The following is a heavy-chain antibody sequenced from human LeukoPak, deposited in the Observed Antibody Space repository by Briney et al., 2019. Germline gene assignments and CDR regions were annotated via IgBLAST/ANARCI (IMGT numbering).Heavy chain of an antibody. D-gene: IGHD5-12*01. CDR2: INHSGST. V-gene: IGHV4-34*09. Sequence: SETLSLTCAVYGGSFSGYYWSWIRQPPGKGLEWIGEINHSGSTYYNPSLKSRVTISVDTSKNQFSLKLSSVTAADTAVYYCARARGGHRGYDYEISVLDYWGQGTLVTVSS. CDR1: GGSFSGYY. J-gene: IGHJ4*02. CDR3: ARARGGHRGYDYEISVLDY.